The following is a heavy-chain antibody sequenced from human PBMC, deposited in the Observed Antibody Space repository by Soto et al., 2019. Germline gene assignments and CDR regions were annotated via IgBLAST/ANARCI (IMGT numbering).Heavy chain of an antibody. D-gene: IGHD6-19*01. V-gene: IGHV1-18*01. CDR1: GYTFSSDG. CDR3: ARVFKLWLPPDY. CDR2: ISGNNGDT. J-gene: IGHJ4*02. Sequence: QVQLVQSGAEVRKPGASVRVSCKASGYTFSSDGIVWVRQAPGQGLEWVGWISGNNGDTNYAQKLQGRVAMTTDTSTNTAYMELRRLTSPDTAVYYCARVFKLWLPPDYWGQGTLVTVSS.